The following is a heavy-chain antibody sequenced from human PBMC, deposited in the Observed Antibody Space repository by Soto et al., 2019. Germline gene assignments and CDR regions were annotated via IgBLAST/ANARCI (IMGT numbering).Heavy chain of an antibody. Sequence: GGSLRLSCAASGFTFSSYSMNWVRQAPGKGLEWVSYISSSSSTIYYADSVKGRFTISRDNAKNSLYLQMNSLRDEDTAVYYCARLGVIIAAAGPLFDPWGQGTLVTVSS. CDR2: ISSSSSTI. J-gene: IGHJ5*02. CDR3: ARLGVIIAAAGPLFDP. CDR1: GFTFSSYS. D-gene: IGHD6-13*01. V-gene: IGHV3-48*02.